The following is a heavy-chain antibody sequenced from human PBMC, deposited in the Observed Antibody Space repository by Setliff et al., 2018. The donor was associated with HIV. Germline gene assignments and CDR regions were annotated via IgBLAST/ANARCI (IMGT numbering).Heavy chain of an antibody. D-gene: IGHD3-16*01. CDR2: IKSKSDGGTI. V-gene: IGHV3-15*05. CDR3: TRDLGGPFDY. J-gene: IGHJ4*02. Sequence: NPGGSLRLSCAASGFDFKNAWMSWVRQAPGKGLDWVGRIKSKSDGGTIDYAAPVKGRFTISRDDLKTTLYLNMDSLGPEDTAVYYCTRDLGGPFDYWGQGTLVTVSS. CDR1: GFDFKNAW.